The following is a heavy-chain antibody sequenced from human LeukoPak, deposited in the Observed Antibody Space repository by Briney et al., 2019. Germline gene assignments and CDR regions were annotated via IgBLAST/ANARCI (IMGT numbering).Heavy chain of an antibody. D-gene: IGHD3-10*01. CDR1: GFTFSSYS. V-gene: IGHV3-21*01. Sequence: GGSLRLSCAASGFTFSSYSMNWVRQAPGKGLEWVSSISSSSSYIYYADSVKGRFTISRDNAKNSLYLQMNSLRAEDTAVYYCARVYYYGSGSYHNYYYYSMDVWGQGTTVTVSS. CDR2: ISSSSSYI. J-gene: IGHJ6*02. CDR3: ARVYYYGSGSYHNYYYYSMDV.